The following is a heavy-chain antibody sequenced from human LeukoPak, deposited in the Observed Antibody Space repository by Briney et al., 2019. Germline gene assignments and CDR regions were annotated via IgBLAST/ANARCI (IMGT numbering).Heavy chain of an antibody. CDR2: ISSSSSTI. V-gene: IGHV3-48*04. CDR3: ARDVTTVTWYDAFDI. D-gene: IGHD4-17*01. CDR1: GFTFSSYS. J-gene: IGHJ3*02. Sequence: GGSLRLSCAASGFTFSSYSMNWVRQAPGKGLEWVSYISSSSSTIYYADSVKGRFTISRDNAKNSLYLQMNSLRAEDTAVYYCARDVTTVTWYDAFDIWGQGTMVTVSS.